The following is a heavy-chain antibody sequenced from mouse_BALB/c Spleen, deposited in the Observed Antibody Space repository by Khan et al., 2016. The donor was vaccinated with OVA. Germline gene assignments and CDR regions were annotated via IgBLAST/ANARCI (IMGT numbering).Heavy chain of an antibody. V-gene: IGHV1-4*01. D-gene: IGHD2-14*01. J-gene: IGHJ3*01. CDR1: GYTFTSYT. CDR3: VRDGAYHRNDGWFAY. Sequence: VQLVESGAELARPGASVKMSCKASGYTFTSYTIHWIKERPGRGLEWIGNINPSNGYTNYNQKFKDKATLTTDKSSTTAYLQLSSLTSDDSAVYNCVRDGAYHRNDGWFAYWGQGTLVTVSA. CDR2: INPSNGYT.